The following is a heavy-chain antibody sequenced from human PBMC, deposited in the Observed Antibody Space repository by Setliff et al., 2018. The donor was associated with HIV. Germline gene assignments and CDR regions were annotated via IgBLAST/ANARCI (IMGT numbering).Heavy chain of an antibody. CDR3: ARGNPDFDILTGYWSHFFDY. V-gene: IGHV4-34*11. CDR2: IYYTGST. CDR1: GGSASGYY. Sequence: SETLSLTCAVYGGSASGYYWTWIRQPPGKGLEWIGDIYYTGSTNFNASLKSRVTISLDTSKNQFSLKVNSVSPADTAIYYCARGNPDFDILTGYWSHFFDYWGQGTPVTVSS. J-gene: IGHJ4*02. D-gene: IGHD3-9*01.